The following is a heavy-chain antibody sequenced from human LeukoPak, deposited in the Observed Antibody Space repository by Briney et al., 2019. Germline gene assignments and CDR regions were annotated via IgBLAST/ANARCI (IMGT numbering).Heavy chain of an antibody. J-gene: IGHJ4*02. Sequence: PSETLSLTCAVYGGSFSGYYWSWIRQPPGKGLEWIGEINHSGSTNYNPSLKSRVTISVDTSKNQFSLKLSSVTAADTAVYYCARDPALGIFDYWGQGTLVTVSS. D-gene: IGHD7-27*01. CDR2: INHSGST. CDR1: GGSFSGYY. V-gene: IGHV4-34*01. CDR3: ARDPALGIFDY.